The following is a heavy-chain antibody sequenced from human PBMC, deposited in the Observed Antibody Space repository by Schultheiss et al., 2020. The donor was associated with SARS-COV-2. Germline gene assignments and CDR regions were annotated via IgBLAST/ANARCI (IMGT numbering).Heavy chain of an antibody. CDR3: AVRRDGYNYFDY. CDR2: ISAYNGNT. D-gene: IGHD5-24*01. CDR1: GYTFTSFG. V-gene: IGHV1-18*01. J-gene: IGHJ4*02. Sequence: ASVKVSCKASGYTFTSFGISWVRQAPGQGLEWMGWISAYNGNTNYAQKLQGRVTMTTDTSTSTVYMELSSLRSEDTAVYYCAVRRDGYNYFDYWGQGTLVTVSS.